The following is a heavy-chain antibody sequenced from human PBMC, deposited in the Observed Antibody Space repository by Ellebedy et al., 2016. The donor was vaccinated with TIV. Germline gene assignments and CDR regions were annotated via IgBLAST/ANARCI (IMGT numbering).Heavy chain of an antibody. CDR3: ARNIDKSSGWYGGAAY. J-gene: IGHJ4*02. CDR2: ISYDGSSK. CDR1: GFTFNSYA. D-gene: IGHD6-19*01. Sequence: PGGSLRLSCEASGFTFNSYAMHWVRQAPGKGLEWVAVISYDGSSKYYADSVKGRFTISRDNSMTTLYLEMNSLRAEDTAVYYCARNIDKSSGWYGGAAYWGQGTLVSVSS. V-gene: IGHV3-30-3*01.